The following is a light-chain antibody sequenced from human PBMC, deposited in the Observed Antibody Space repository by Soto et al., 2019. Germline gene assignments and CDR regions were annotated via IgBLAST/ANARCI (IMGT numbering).Light chain of an antibody. CDR1: GGDVGGYNY. CDR2: DVN. CDR3: SSYAGFNNYV. J-gene: IGLJ1*01. V-gene: IGLV2-8*01. Sequence: QSALTQPPSASGSPGQSVTISCTGTGGDVGGYNYVSWYQQHPGKVPRLIIYDVNKRPSGVPDRFSGSKSDNTASLTVSGLHAEDEADYYCSSYAGFNNYVFGTGTKVTVL.